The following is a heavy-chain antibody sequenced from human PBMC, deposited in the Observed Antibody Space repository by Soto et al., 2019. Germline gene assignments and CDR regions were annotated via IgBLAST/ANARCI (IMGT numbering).Heavy chain of an antibody. J-gene: IGHJ6*03. CDR2: IYYSGST. V-gene: IGHV4-31*03. CDR1: GGSISSGGYY. CDR3: ARGSYYDFWSGYYSQFAPSKNYYYYYMDV. Sequence: PSETLSLTCTVSGGSISSGGYYWSWIRQHPGKGLEWIGYIYYSGSTYYNPSLKSRVTISVDTSKNQFSLKLSSVTAADTAVYYCARGSYYDFWSGYYSQFAPSKNYYYYYMDVWGKGTTVTVSS. D-gene: IGHD3-3*01.